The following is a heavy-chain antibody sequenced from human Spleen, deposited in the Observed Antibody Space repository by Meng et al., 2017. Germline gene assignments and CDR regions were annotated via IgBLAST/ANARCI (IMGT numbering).Heavy chain of an antibody. CDR3: ARDEDISAAGKLFGDY. J-gene: IGHJ4*02. V-gene: IGHV1-2*06. CDR2: IDPNNDHT. Sequence: QGQLVQSGPEVKKPGAPVKLSCKPSGYTFAAYWIHWLRQAPGQGLEWMGRIDPNNDHTQYAQNFQGRVTMTSDTSISTVYMELNGLRSDDTAVYYCARDEDISAAGKLFGDYWGQGTLVTVSS. D-gene: IGHD6-13*01. CDR1: GYTFAAYW.